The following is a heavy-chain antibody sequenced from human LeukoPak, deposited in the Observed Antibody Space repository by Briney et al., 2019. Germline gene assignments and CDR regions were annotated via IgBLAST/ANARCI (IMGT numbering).Heavy chain of an antibody. Sequence: PGGSLRLSCAASGFTFSSYSMNWVRQAPGKGLEWVSYISSSSSTIYYADSVKGRFTISGDNAKNSLYLQMNSLRVEDTAVYYCARVGTDSSGYYRDSYYFDYWGQGTLVTVSS. V-gene: IGHV3-48*04. J-gene: IGHJ4*02. CDR2: ISSSSSTI. D-gene: IGHD3-22*01. CDR1: GFTFSSYS. CDR3: ARVGTDSSGYYRDSYYFDY.